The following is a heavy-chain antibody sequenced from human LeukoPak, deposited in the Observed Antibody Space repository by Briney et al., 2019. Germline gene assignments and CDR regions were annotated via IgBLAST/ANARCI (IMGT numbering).Heavy chain of an antibody. V-gene: IGHV1-69-2*01. J-gene: IGHJ4*02. CDR1: GYIFKNYF. CDR3: STVFAGYNSVIMPPVVPDY. D-gene: IGHD3-10*01. Sequence: ASVKISCKASGYIFKNYFIHWIQQSPGKGLKWMGRIDPADGETKYAEKFQGIVTLTADTPTETVYMEMSSLRFEDTALYYCSTVFAGYNSVIMPPVVPDYWGQGTLVSVSA. CDR2: IDPADGET.